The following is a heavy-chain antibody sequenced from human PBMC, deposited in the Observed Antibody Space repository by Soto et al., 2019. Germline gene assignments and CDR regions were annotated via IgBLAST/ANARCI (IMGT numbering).Heavy chain of an antibody. V-gene: IGHV4-59*03. CDR3: AGSSWGPVGVAGDRFDF. J-gene: IGHJ4*02. CDR1: GASISSNY. D-gene: IGHD6-19*01. CDR2: AHNSGNT. Sequence: PSETLSLTCTVSGASISSNYWNWIRQPPGKGLEWSGFAHNSGNTNSTPSLKSRVTTSLDTSNNQISPNLSSVTAAAPAVQYCAGSSWGPVGVAGDRFDFWGQGTLVTVSS.